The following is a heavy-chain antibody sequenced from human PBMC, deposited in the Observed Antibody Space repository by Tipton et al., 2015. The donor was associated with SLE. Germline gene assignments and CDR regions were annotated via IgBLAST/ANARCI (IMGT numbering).Heavy chain of an antibody. CDR2: IYHTGTT. CDR1: GGSIRSKNW. Sequence: TLSLTCAVSGGSIRSKNWWNWVRQPPGKGLGWIGIIYHTGTTNYSPSLQRRVAISVDTPKNQFSLNLKSMTAADTAVYYCARDFGNVGRFDSWGQGTLVTVSS. CDR3: ARDFGNVGRFDS. D-gene: IGHD3-10*01. J-gene: IGHJ5*01. V-gene: IGHV4-4*02.